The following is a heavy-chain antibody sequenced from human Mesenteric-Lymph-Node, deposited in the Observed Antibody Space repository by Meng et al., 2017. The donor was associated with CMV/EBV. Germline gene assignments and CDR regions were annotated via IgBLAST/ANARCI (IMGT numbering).Heavy chain of an antibody. Sequence: ASVKVSCKTSGYTFSSYDMNWVRQAPGQGLEWMGWINLDSGGTNYAQKFQGRVTMTRDTSISTAYMELSRLRSDDTAVYYCARGGRRDLALDYWGQGTLVTVSS. D-gene: IGHD3-16*01. CDR3: ARGGRRDLALDY. J-gene: IGHJ4*02. CDR1: GYTFSSYD. CDR2: INLDSGGT. V-gene: IGHV1-2*02.